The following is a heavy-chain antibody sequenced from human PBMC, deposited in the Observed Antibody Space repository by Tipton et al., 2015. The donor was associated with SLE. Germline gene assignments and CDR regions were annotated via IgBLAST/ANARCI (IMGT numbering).Heavy chain of an antibody. J-gene: IGHJ3*01. CDR2: ISVIGGST. Sequence: GSLRLSCAASGFTFSTYAMSWVRQAPGKGLEWVSGISVIGGSTYYADSVKGRFTISRDNSKNTLHLQMNSLRAEDTAIYYCAKERTAARAFDVWGQGTVVTVSS. V-gene: IGHV3-23*01. CDR3: AKERTAARAFDV. CDR1: GFTFSTYA. D-gene: IGHD6-13*01.